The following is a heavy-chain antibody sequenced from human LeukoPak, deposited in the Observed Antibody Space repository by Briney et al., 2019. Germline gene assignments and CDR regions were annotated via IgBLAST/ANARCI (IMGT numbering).Heavy chain of an antibody. CDR1: GGSFSGYY. CDR3: ARRPADELWFGELFED. V-gene: IGHV4-34*01. D-gene: IGHD3-10*01. J-gene: IGHJ4*02. Sequence: PSETLSLTCAVYGGSFSGYYWSWIRQPPGKGLEWIGEINHSGSTNYNPSLKSRVTISVDTSKNQVSLKLSSVTAADTAVYYCARRPADELWFGELFEDWGQGTLVTVSS. CDR2: INHSGST.